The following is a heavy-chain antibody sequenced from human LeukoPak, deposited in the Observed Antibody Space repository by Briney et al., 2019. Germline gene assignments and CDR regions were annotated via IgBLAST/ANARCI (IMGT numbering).Heavy chain of an antibody. CDR1: GGTFSSYA. Sequence: ASVKVSCKASGGTFSSYAISWVRQAPGQGLEWMGGIIPIFGTANYAQKFQGRVTITADESTSTAYMELSSLRSEDTAVYYCARGGVVLRYFDWLNTWGQGTLVTVSS. CDR2: IIPIFGTA. D-gene: IGHD3-9*01. J-gene: IGHJ5*02. CDR3: ARGGVVLRYFDWLNT. V-gene: IGHV1-69*13.